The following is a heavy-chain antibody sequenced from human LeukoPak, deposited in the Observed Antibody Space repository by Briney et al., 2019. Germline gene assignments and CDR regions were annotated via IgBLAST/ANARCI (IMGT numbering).Heavy chain of an antibody. Sequence: KTSETLSLTCAVYGGSFSGYYWSWIRQPPGKGLEWIGENTHSGSTNYNPSLKSRVTISVDTSKNQFSLKLSSVTAADTAVYYCARQSRYFDYLPMDYNWFNPWGQGTLVTVSS. CDR3: ARQSRYFDYLPMDYNWFNP. CDR2: NTHSGST. V-gene: IGHV4-34*01. D-gene: IGHD3-9*01. CDR1: GGSFSGYY. J-gene: IGHJ5*02.